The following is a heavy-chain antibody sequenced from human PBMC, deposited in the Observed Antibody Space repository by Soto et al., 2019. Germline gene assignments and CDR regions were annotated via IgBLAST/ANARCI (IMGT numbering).Heavy chain of an antibody. J-gene: IGHJ6*03. CDR1: GFTFSSYG. CDR3: ARDRLTPEDYYYMDV. V-gene: IGHV3-33*01. D-gene: IGHD2-8*01. Sequence: GGSLRLSCAASGFTFSSYGMHWVRQAPGKGLEWVAVIWYDGSNKYYADSVKGRFTISRDNSKNTLYLQMNSLRAEDTAVYYCARDRLTPEDYYYMDVWGKGTTVTVSS. CDR2: IWYDGSNK.